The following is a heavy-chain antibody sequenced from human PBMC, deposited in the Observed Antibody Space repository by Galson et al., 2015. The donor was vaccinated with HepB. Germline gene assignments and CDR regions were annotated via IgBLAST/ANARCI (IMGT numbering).Heavy chain of an antibody. CDR1: GFTFNRHW. Sequence: SLRLSCAASGFTFNRHWMHWVRQAPGKGLVWVSRINGDGLSATYADSVKGRFTVSRDNTMNTLDLQMSSLRAEDTAVYYCVREEWRSGSFGYWGQGTLVTVSS. D-gene: IGHD3-10*01. J-gene: IGHJ4*02. CDR3: VREEWRSGSFGY. V-gene: IGHV3-74*03. CDR2: INGDGLSA.